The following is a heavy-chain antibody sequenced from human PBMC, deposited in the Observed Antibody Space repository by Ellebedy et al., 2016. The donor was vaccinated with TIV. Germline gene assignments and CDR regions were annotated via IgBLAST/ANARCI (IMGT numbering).Heavy chain of an antibody. D-gene: IGHD2-21*02. CDR3: ARDSGAYCGGDCYNIDY. CDR1: GGTFSNYT. V-gene: IGHV1-69*04. Sequence: AASVKVSCKASGGTFSNYTISWVRQAPGQGLEWMGRIIPILGIANYAQKFQGRVTITADKSTSTAYMELSSLRSEDTAVYYCARDSGAYCGGDCYNIDYWGQGTLVTVSS. CDR2: IIPILGIA. J-gene: IGHJ4*02.